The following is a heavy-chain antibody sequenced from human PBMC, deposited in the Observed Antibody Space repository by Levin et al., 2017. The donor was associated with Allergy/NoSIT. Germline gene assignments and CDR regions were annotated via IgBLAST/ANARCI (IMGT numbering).Heavy chain of an antibody. D-gene: IGHD4-17*01. CDR1: GFTFSRYW. CDR2: TNEDENVK. Sequence: GESLKISCAASGFTFSRYWMHWVGQAPGKGLEWVSRTNEDENVKNYADSVKGRFTISRDNVKNMLYLQMNSLRVEDTAVYYCSRDLLGADDYWGQGTLVTVSS. V-gene: IGHV3-74*01. J-gene: IGHJ4*02. CDR3: SRDLLGADDY.